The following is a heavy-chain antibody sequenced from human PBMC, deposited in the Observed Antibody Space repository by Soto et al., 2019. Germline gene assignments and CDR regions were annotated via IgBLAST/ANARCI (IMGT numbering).Heavy chain of an antibody. CDR2: IYWDDDK. V-gene: IGHV2-5*02. D-gene: IGHD3-10*01. J-gene: IGHJ4*02. Sequence: QITLKESGPPLVKPTQTLTLTCSFSGFSLSTSGVGVAWIRQPPGKALEWLALIYWDDDKRYSPSLESRLTXTXXTSKTQVVLTMTNMDPVDTATYYCAHTVQPRVIDYWGQGTLVTVSS. CDR3: AHTVQPRVIDY. CDR1: GFSLSTSGVG.